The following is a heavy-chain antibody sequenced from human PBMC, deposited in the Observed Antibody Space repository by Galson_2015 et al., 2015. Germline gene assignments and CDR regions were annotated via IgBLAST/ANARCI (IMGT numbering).Heavy chain of an antibody. D-gene: IGHD3-16*02. CDR2: IYWNDDK. Sequence: PALVKPTQTLTLTCTFSGFSLSTSGVGVGWIRQPPGKALERLALIYWNDDKRYSPSLKSRLTITKDTSKNQVVLTMTNMDPVDTATYYCAHSGSGRVWGSYRLDFDYWGQGTLVTVSS. CDR3: AHSGSGRVWGSYRLDFDY. CDR1: GFSLSTSGVG. V-gene: IGHV2-5*01. J-gene: IGHJ4*02.